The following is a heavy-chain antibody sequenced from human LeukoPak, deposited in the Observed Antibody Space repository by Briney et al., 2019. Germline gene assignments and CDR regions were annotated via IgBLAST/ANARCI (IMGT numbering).Heavy chain of an antibody. CDR1: GFTFSSYG. J-gene: IGHJ4*02. CDR2: IRYDGSNK. D-gene: IGHD1-1*01. CDR3: ARDRSWNDGKNRRGDPYYFDY. Sequence: PGGSLRLSCAASGFTFSSYGMHWVRQAPGKGLEWVAFIRYDGSNKYYADSVKGRFTISRDNSKNTLYLQMNSLRAEDTAVYYCARDRSWNDGKNRRGDPYYFDYWGQGTLVTVSS. V-gene: IGHV3-30*02.